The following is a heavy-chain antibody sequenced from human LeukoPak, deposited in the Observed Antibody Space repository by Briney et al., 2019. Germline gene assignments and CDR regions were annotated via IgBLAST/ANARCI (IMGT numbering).Heavy chain of an antibody. J-gene: IGHJ4*02. CDR2: ISYDGRNK. CDR1: GFTFNNYG. V-gene: IGHV3-30*18. Sequence: PGKSLRLSCAASGFTFNNYGMHWVRQAPGKGLEWVEVISYDGRNKHYPDSVKGRFTISRDISTDTLWLQMDSLRTEDTAVYYCAKGPLRGTAAAIDYWGQGTLVTVSS. CDR3: AKGPLRGTAAAIDY. D-gene: IGHD2-2*01.